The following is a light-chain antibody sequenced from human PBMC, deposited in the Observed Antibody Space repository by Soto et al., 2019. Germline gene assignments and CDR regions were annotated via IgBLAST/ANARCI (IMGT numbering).Light chain of an antibody. CDR1: QSIRTN. V-gene: IGKV3-11*01. CDR3: QQRGNWPLT. CDR2: EAS. Sequence: EIVLTQSPATLSLSPGERATLSCRASQSIRTNIAWYQQKPGQAPRLLIYEASDRATGTPVRFSGSGSGTDFTLTISSLEPEDFAVYYCQQRGNWPLTFGGGTKVEI. J-gene: IGKJ4*01.